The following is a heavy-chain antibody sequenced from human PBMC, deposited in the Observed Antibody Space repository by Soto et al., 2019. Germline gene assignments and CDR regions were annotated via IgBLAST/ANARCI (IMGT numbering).Heavy chain of an antibody. CDR2: IYSGGST. D-gene: IGHD1-26*01. CDR3: ARAPGSYPSN. V-gene: IGHV3-53*01. J-gene: IGHJ4*02. Sequence: GASLSLSCAASVFTFSSYYMTWVRQAPGKGLDWVSVIYSGGSTYYADSVKGRFTISRDNSKNTLYLQMNSLRAEDTAIYYCARAPGSYPSNWGQGALVTVSS. CDR1: VFTFSSYY.